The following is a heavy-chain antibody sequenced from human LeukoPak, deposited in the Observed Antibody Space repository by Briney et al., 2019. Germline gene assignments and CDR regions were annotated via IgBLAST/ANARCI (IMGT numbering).Heavy chain of an antibody. Sequence: ASVKVSCKASGGTFSSYAISWVRQAPGQGLEWMGGTIPIFGTANYAQKFQGRVTITTDESTSTAYMELSSLRSEDTAVYYCARGFSRDGCWFDPWGQGTLVTVSS. V-gene: IGHV1-69*05. CDR2: TIPIFGTA. D-gene: IGHD3-3*01. J-gene: IGHJ5*02. CDR3: ARGFSRDGCWFDP. CDR1: GGTFSSYA.